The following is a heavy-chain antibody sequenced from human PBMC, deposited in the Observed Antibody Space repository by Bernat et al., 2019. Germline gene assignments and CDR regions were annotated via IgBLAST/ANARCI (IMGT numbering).Heavy chain of an antibody. CDR2: IYYSGST. Sequence: QVQLQESGPGLVKPSETLSLTCTVSGGSVSSGSYYWSWIRQPPGKGLEWIGYIYYSGSTNYNPSLKSRVTISVDTSKNQFSLKLSSVTAADTAVYYCARASGGRDGYNYYSLWGMDVWGQGTTVTVSS. D-gene: IGHD5-24*01. V-gene: IGHV4-61*01. CDR1: GGSVSSGSYY. J-gene: IGHJ6*02. CDR3: ARASGGRDGYNYYSLWGMDV.